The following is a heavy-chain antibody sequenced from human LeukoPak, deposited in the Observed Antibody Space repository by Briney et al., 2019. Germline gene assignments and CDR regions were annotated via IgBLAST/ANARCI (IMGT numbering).Heavy chain of an antibody. CDR3: AKDAFWSGYYSSNYYYMDV. J-gene: IGHJ6*03. Sequence: GGSLRLSCAASGFTFSSYWMSWVRQAPGKGLEWVANIKQDGSEKYYVDSVKGRFTISRDNSKNTLYLQMNSLRAEDTAVYYCAKDAFWSGYYSSNYYYMDVWGKGTTVTVSS. CDR1: GFTFSSYW. D-gene: IGHD3-3*01. V-gene: IGHV3-7*01. CDR2: IKQDGSEK.